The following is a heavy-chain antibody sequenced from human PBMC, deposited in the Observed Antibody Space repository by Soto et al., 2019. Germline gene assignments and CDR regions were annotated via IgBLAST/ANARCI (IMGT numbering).Heavy chain of an antibody. Sequence: PGESLKISCKGSGYRFTSYWVGWVRQMPGKGLEWMGIIYPGDSDTRYSPSFQGQVTISADKSISTAYLQWSSLKASDTAMYYCAGRYSSSWFQRDDAFDIWGQGTMVTVSS. J-gene: IGHJ3*02. V-gene: IGHV5-51*01. D-gene: IGHD6-13*01. CDR1: GYRFTSYW. CDR3: AGRYSSSWFQRDDAFDI. CDR2: IYPGDSDT.